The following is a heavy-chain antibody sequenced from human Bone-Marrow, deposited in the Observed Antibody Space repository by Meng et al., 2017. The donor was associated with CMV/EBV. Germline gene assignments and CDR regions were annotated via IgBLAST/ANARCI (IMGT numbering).Heavy chain of an antibody. D-gene: IGHD6-19*01. Sequence: EVQLVESGGXLVKTGGSLSLSCAASGFTFSSYSMNWVRQAPGKGLEWVSSISSSSSYIYYADSVKGRFTISRDNAKNSLYLQMNSLRAEDTAVYYCATLPQWPLVWGQGTLGTVSS. CDR1: GFTFSSYS. J-gene: IGHJ4*02. CDR3: ATLPQWPLV. V-gene: IGHV3-21*01. CDR2: ISSSSSYI.